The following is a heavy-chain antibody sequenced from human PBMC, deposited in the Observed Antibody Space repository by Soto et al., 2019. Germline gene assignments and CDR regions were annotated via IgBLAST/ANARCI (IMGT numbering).Heavy chain of an antibody. V-gene: IGHV3-23*01. D-gene: IGHD2-21*01. CDR3: ATDLPGGEDDHCGMDV. J-gene: IGHJ6*02. CDR2: LSVSGGST. CDR1: GITFSNYA. Sequence: EVQLLESGGGLVQPGGSLRLSCAASGITFSNYAMSWVRQTPGKGLEWVSGLSVSGGSTYYADSVKGRFTISRDTSKNTLYLQMNSLSAEDTAVYYCATDLPGGEDDHCGMDVWGQGTTVTVSS.